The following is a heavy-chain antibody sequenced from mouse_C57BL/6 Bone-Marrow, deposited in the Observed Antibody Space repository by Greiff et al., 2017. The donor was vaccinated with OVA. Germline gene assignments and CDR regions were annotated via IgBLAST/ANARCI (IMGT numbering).Heavy chain of an antibody. CDR3: TSNWDDPWYSDV. V-gene: IGHV1-15*01. J-gene: IGHJ1*03. D-gene: IGHD4-1*01. CDR1: GYTFTDYE. Sequence: QVQLQQSGAELVRPGASVTLSCKASGYTFTDYEMHWVKQTPVHGLEWIGAIDPATGGTAYNQKFKGKAILTADKSSSTAYMELRSLTSEDSAVYYCTSNWDDPWYSDVWGTGTTVTVSS. CDR2: IDPATGGT.